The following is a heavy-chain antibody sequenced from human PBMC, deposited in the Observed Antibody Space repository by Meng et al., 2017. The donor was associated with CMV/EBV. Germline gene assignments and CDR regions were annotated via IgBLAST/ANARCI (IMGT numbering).Heavy chain of an antibody. CDR1: GLTVSSTY. V-gene: IGHV3-53*01. Sequence: GESLKISCVVSGLTVSSTYMSWVRQAPGKGPEWVSVIYSGGTSYHADSVKGRFTISRDNSKNTVFLQMNSLRAEDTAVYYCATGLGEDGDYTGDFWGQGTLVTVSS. CDR3: ATGLGEDGDYTGDF. D-gene: IGHD4-17*01. J-gene: IGHJ4*02. CDR2: IYSGGTS.